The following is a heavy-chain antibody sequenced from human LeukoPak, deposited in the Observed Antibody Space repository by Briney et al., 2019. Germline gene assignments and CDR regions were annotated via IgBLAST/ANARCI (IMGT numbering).Heavy chain of an antibody. D-gene: IGHD3-10*01. CDR3: TTVTMVRGIN. CDR2: IKSKGDGGTT. CDR1: GFTFSSYS. Sequence: PGGSLRLSCAASGFTFSSYSMNWVRQAPGKGPEWVGRIKSKGDGGTTDYAAPVKGRFTISRDDSKNMLYLQMNSLTTEDTAVYYCTTVTMVRGINWGQGTLVAVS. V-gene: IGHV3-15*01. J-gene: IGHJ4*02.